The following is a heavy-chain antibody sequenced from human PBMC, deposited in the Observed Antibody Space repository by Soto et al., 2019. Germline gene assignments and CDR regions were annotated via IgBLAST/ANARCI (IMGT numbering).Heavy chain of an antibody. CDR1: GAASSDYT. Sequence: SETLSLTCGLSGAASSDYTWSWVRQAPGGGLHWIGEVNRGGRTKYSPSLERRLTISVDPSRNQVSLELRAVTAADTAIYYCARLKEDKVWGTYRYLDLWGQGTLVTVYS. CDR2: VNRGGRT. J-gene: IGHJ5*02. D-gene: IGHD3-16*02. V-gene: IGHV4-34*01. CDR3: ARLKEDKVWGTYRYLDL.